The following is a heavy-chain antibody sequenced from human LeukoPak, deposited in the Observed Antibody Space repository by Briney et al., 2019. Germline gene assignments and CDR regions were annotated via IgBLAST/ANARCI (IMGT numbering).Heavy chain of an antibody. D-gene: IGHD6-13*01. CDR2: ISAYNGST. V-gene: IGHV1-18*01. Sequence: ASVKVSCKASGYTFTSYDINWVRQAPGQGLEWMGWISAYNGSTNYAQKLQGRVTMITDTSTSTAYMELRSLRSDDTAVYYCAVGSGYSSSTDAFDIWGQGTMVTVSS. J-gene: IGHJ3*02. CDR3: AVGSGYSSSTDAFDI. CDR1: GYTFTSYD.